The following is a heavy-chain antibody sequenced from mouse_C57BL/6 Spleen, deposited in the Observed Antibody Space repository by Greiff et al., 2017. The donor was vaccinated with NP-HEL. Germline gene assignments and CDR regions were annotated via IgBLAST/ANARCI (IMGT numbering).Heavy chain of an antibody. CDR2: FYPGSGSI. CDR3: ARHEEGYDSAWFAY. Sequence: QVQLKESGAELVKPGASVKLSCKASGYTFTEYTIHWVKQRSGQGLEWIGWFYPGSGSITYNEKVKDKATLTADKASSIVYLELSRLTSEDSAVYFCARHEEGYDSAWFAYWSQGTLVTVSA. D-gene: IGHD2-4*01. J-gene: IGHJ3*01. CDR1: GYTFTEYT. V-gene: IGHV1-62-2*01.